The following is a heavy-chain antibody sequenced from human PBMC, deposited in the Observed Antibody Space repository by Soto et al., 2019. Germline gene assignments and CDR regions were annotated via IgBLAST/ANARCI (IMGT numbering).Heavy chain of an antibody. CDR3: ARAIGPTLFDY. V-gene: IGHV3-13*04. CDR1: GFTFSSYD. Sequence: GGPLRLSCSASGFTFSSYDMHWVRQGPGKGLEWVSAIVTAGDTNYAGSVKGRFTISRENAKNSLYLQMNSLRAGDTAIYFCARAIGPTLFDYWGHGTLVTVSS. D-gene: IGHD3-22*01. J-gene: IGHJ4*01. CDR2: IVTAGDT.